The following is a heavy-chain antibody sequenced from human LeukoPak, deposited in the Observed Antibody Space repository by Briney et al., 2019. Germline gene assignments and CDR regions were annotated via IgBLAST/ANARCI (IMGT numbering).Heavy chain of an antibody. D-gene: IGHD4-23*01. CDR1: GGTFSSYA. J-gene: IGHJ4*02. CDR3: ARETTVVTSDY. CDR2: IIPILGIP. V-gene: IGHV1-69*04. Sequence: SVKVSCKASGGTFSSYAINWVRQAPGQGLEWVGRIIPILGIPNYAQKFQGRITITADRSTSTAYMELSSLRSEDAAVYYCARETTVVTSDYWGQGTLVTVSS.